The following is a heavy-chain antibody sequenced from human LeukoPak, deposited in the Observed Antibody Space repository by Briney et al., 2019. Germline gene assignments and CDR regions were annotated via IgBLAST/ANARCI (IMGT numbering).Heavy chain of an antibody. CDR2: IWYDGSNK. V-gene: IGHV3-33*06. CDR3: AKAGRGVISHFDH. J-gene: IGHJ4*02. Sequence: GRSLRLSCAVSGFTFSTYGMHWVRQAPGKGLEWVTVIWYDGSNKYYADSVKGRFTISRDNSKNTMYLQMNSLRVEDTAVYYCAKAGRGVISHFDHWDQGTLVTVSS. D-gene: IGHD3-10*01. CDR1: GFTFSTYG.